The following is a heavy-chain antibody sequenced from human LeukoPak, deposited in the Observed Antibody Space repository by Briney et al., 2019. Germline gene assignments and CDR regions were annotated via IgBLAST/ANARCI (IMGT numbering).Heavy chain of an antibody. V-gene: IGHV3-21*05. Sequence: GGSLRLSCAASGFIFSDYSMNWVRQAPGKGLEWISYVGIDSGNAKYADSVKGRFTISGDNAKKSLYLQMNSLRVEDTAVYYCARDYRFAFDNWGQGTLVTVSS. J-gene: IGHJ4*02. CDR3: ARDYRFAFDN. CDR2: VGIDSGNA. CDR1: GFIFSDYS.